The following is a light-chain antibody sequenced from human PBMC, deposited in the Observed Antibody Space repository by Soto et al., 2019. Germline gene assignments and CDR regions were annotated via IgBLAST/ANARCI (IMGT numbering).Light chain of an antibody. Sequence: AIRMTQSPSSFSASTGDRVTITCRASQGISSYLAWYQQKPGKAPKLLIYAASNLQSGVPSRFSGSGSGTEFSLTISSLQPEDFATYYCLQHNSYPRTFGQGTKVEIK. V-gene: IGKV1-8*01. CDR2: AAS. CDR1: QGISSY. CDR3: LQHNSYPRT. J-gene: IGKJ1*01.